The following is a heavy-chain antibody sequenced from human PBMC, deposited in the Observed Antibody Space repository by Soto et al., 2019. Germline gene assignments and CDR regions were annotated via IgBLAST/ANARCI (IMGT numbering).Heavy chain of an antibody. CDR1: GGSISSYY. Sequence: PSETLSLTCTVSGGSISSYYWSWIRQPPGKGLEWIGYIYYSGSTNYNPSLKSRVTISVDTSKNQFSLKLSSVTAADTAVYYCARDGPVGSGYDYWGQGTLVTVSS. D-gene: IGHD3-10*01. CDR2: IYYSGST. CDR3: ARDGPVGSGYDY. V-gene: IGHV4-59*01. J-gene: IGHJ4*02.